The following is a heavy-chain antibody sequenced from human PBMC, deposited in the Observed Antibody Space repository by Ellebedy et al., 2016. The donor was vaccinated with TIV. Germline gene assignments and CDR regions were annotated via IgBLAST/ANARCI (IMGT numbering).Heavy chain of an antibody. J-gene: IGHJ6*02. D-gene: IGHD1-14*01. V-gene: IGHV3-30-3*01. CDR2: ISYEGSNK. CDR1: GFTFDSYA. CDR3: ARDGRHLDDYFYNSMDV. Sequence: PGGSLRLSCVASGFTFDSYAMHWVRQAPGKGLEWVAHISYEGSNKHYADSVKGRFTIARDNSKNTLYLQMNSLRVEDTAVYYCARDGRHLDDYFYNSMDVWGQGTTVTVSS.